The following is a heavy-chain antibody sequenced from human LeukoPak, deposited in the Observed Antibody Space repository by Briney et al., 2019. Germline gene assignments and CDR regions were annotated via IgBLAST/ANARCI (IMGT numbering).Heavy chain of an antibody. Sequence: PSETLSLTCTVSGGSISSSSSYYWGWIRQPPGKGQEWIGSIFYNGDTYYNPSLKSRVTISVDTSEMQFSLKLTSVTDADTAVYYCGRVQRGNYYYYYMDVWGKGTTVIVSS. CDR2: IFYNGDT. V-gene: IGHV4-39*01. J-gene: IGHJ6*03. CDR1: GGSISSSSSYY. CDR3: GRVQRGNYYYYYMDV.